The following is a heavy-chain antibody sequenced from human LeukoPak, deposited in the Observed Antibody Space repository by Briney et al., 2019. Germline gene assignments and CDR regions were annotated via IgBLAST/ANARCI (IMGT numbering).Heavy chain of an antibody. V-gene: IGHV4-30-4*01. CDR1: GGSISSGDYY. J-gene: IGHJ4*02. D-gene: IGHD3-22*01. CDR3: ASSPIRDYDSSTFDY. Sequence: SQTLSLTCTVSGGSISSGDYYWSWIRQPPGTGLEWIGYIYYSGSTYYNPSLKSRVTISVDTSKNQFSLKLSSVTAADTAVYYCASSPIRDYDSSTFDYWGQGTLVTVSS. CDR2: IYYSGST.